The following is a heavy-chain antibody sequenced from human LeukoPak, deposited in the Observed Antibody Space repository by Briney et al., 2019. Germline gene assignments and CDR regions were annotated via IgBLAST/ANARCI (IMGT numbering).Heavy chain of an antibody. CDR3: TSGGMVSGDY. D-gene: IGHD2-8*01. Sequence: SETLSLTCTVPGGSINSYYWSWIRQPPGKGLEWIGYIYYSGSTNYNPSLKSRVTISRDTSKNQFSLKLRSVTAADTAVYYCTSGGMVSGDYWGHGTLATVSS. CDR1: GGSINSYY. CDR2: IYYSGST. V-gene: IGHV4-59*01. J-gene: IGHJ4*01.